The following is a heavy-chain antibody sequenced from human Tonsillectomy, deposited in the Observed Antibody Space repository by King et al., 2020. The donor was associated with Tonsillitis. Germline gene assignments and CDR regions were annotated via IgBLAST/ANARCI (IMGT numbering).Heavy chain of an antibody. D-gene: IGHD2-15*01. CDR3: AGGRNCSGGSCYSHFDY. Sequence: VQLVESGAEVKKPGASVKVSCKASGYTFTDYYIHWVRQAPGQGLEWMGWINPYSGDTSYAQNFQGGVTMTRDTSISTAYLELSRLTSDDTAMYYCAGGRNCSGGSCYSHFDYWGQGTVVTVSS. CDR1: GYTFTDYY. J-gene: IGHJ4*02. V-gene: IGHV1-2*02. CDR2: INPYSGDT.